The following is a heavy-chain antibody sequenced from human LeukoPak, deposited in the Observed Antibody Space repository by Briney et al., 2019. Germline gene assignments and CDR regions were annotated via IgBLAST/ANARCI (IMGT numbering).Heavy chain of an antibody. Sequence: GGSLRLSCAASGFTFSHYAMSWVRQAPGKGLEWVSAISGNGGSTYYADSVKGRFTISRDNSKNTLYLQMNGLRAEDTAVYYCAKRGVDTTMVVWGNYYYFDYRGQGTLVTVSS. CDR2: ISGNGGST. J-gene: IGHJ4*02. CDR1: GFTFSHYA. CDR3: AKRGVDTTMVVWGNYYYFDY. D-gene: IGHD5-18*01. V-gene: IGHV3-23*01.